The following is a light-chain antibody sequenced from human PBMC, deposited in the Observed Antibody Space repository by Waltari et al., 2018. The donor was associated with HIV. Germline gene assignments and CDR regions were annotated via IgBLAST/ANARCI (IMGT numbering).Light chain of an antibody. CDR1: ESVSSN. CDR2: GAF. J-gene: IGKJ4*01. Sequence: EIVMTQSPATVSVSPGERVTLSCRASESVSSNLAWYQQKPGQAPRLLIYGAFIRATGIPDRFSGSWSGTEFTLTISTLQSEDFAVYYCQQYNSWPLIGGGTKVDFK. V-gene: IGKV3D-15*03. CDR3: QQYNSWPL.